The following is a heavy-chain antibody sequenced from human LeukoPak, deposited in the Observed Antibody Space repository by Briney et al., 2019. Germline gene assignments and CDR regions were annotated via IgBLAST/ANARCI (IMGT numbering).Heavy chain of an antibody. Sequence: PVGSLRVSCAPSLFSVSSNYICWVRLAPGGGREGASVYYGGGSTYYADSVKGRFTITRDTSNNTLYLQMNSLRVEDTAVYYCARETSTQCSGGSCFFDYWGQGTLVTVSS. CDR3: ARETSTQCSGGSCFFDY. J-gene: IGHJ4*02. CDR1: LFSVSSNY. CDR2: YYGGGST. V-gene: IGHV3-66*02. D-gene: IGHD2-15*01.